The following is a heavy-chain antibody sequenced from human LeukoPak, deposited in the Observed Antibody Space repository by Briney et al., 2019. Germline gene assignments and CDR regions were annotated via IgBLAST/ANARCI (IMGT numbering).Heavy chain of an antibody. CDR2: IYHSGST. CDR3: ARVYSRENYFDY. J-gene: IGHJ4*02. V-gene: IGHV4-4*02. CDR1: GGSISSSNW. D-gene: IGHD5-18*01. Sequence: SETLSLTCAVSGGSISSSNWWSWVRQPPGKGLEWIGEIYHSGSTNYNPSLKSRVTISVDKSTNQFSLKLSSVTAADTAVYYCARVYSRENYFDYWGQGALVTVSS.